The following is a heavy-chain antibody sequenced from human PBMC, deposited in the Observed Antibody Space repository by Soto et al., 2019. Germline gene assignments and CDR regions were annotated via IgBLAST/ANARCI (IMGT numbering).Heavy chain of an antibody. D-gene: IGHD5-18*01. CDR3: AKGSTPMTYFDY. V-gene: IGHV3-30*18. CDR2: ISYDGSNK. Sequence: QVQLVESGGGVVQPGRSLRLSCAASGFTFSSYGMHWVRQAPGKGLEWVAVISYDGSNKYYADSVKGRFTISRDKSKNTLYLQMNSLRAEDTAVYYCAKGSTPMTYFDYWGQGTLVTVSS. CDR1: GFTFSSYG. J-gene: IGHJ4*02.